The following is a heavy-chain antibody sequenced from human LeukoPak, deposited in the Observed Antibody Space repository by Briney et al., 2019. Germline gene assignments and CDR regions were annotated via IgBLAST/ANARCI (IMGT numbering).Heavy chain of an antibody. CDR2: ISDDASHK. D-gene: IGHD6-13*01. CDR1: GFSFSNYG. V-gene: IGHV3-30*18. J-gene: IGHJ4*02. Sequence: GGSLRLSCVGSGFSFSNYGMHWVRQAPGKGLEGVAVISDDASHKYYADSVKGRFTISRDNSKNTLYLQMDSLRLEDTAVFYCAKNREGYSKLDWGQGTLVTVSS. CDR3: AKNREGYSKLD.